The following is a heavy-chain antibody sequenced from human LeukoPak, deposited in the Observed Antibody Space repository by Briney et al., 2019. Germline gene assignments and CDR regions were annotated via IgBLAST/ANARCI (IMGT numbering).Heavy chain of an antibody. Sequence: PGGSLRLSCVASGFIFSTHAMSWVRLAPGRGLEWVSTISDSGGSTYYTESVKGRFTISRDNSMSTLSLQMKSLRGEDTALYYCARGYCRGGSSTWCLFGTWGHFTLFTLSS. CDR1: GFIFSTHA. V-gene: IGHV3-23*01. D-gene: IGHD2-15*01. CDR3: ARGYCRGGSSTWCLFGT. J-gene: IGHJ1*01. CDR2: ISDSGGST.